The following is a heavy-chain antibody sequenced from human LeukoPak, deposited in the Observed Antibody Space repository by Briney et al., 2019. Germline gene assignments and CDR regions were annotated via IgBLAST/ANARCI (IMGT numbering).Heavy chain of an antibody. CDR1: GYTFTSYA. Sequence: ASVKVSYKASGYTFTSYAMHWVRQAPGQRLEWMGWINAGNGNTKYSQEFQGRVTITRDTSASTAYMELSSLRSEDMAVYYCARDHWNYGGYFDYWGQGTLVTVSS. D-gene: IGHD1-7*01. J-gene: IGHJ4*02. CDR2: INAGNGNT. CDR3: ARDHWNYGGYFDY. V-gene: IGHV1-3*03.